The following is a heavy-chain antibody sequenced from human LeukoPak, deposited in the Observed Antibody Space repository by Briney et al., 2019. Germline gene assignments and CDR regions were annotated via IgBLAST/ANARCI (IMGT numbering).Heavy chain of an antibody. CDR1: GGSFSGYY. CDR2: INHSGST. CDR3: ARVGHGSHDAFDI. V-gene: IGHV4-34*01. D-gene: IGHD3-10*01. J-gene: IGHJ3*02. Sequence: SETLSLTCAVYGGSFSGYYWSWIRQPPGKGLEWIGEINHSGSTNYNPSLKSRVTISVDTSKNQFSLKLSSVTAADTAVYYCARVGHGSHDAFDIWGQGTMVTVSS.